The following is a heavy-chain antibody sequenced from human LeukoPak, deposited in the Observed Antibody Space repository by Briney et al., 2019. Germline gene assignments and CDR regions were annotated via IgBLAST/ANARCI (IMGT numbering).Heavy chain of an antibody. D-gene: IGHD5-24*01. Sequence: GGSLRLSCAASGFTFSRYVMSWVRPAPGKGREWVSVISNSGESTYYADSVKGRFTISRDNFKNTLYLQMNSLRGEDTAVYYCVRGKGGATITFIDYWGQGTLVTVSS. CDR2: ISNSGEST. J-gene: IGHJ4*02. CDR3: VRGKGGATITFIDY. V-gene: IGHV3-23*01. CDR1: GFTFSRYV.